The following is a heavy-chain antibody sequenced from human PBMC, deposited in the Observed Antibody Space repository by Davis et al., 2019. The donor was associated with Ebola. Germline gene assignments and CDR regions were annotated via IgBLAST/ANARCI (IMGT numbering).Heavy chain of an antibody. CDR3: ARGDYIWGSYRYFAFDI. D-gene: IGHD3-16*02. J-gene: IGHJ3*02. CDR2: IYHSGST. Sequence: GSLRLSCAVSGGSISSSNWWSWVRQPPGKGLEWIGEIYHSGSTNYNPSLKSRVTISVDKSKNQFSLKLSSVTAADTAVYYCARGDYIWGSYRYFAFDIWGQGTMVTVSS. CDR1: GGSISSSNW. V-gene: IGHV4-4*02.